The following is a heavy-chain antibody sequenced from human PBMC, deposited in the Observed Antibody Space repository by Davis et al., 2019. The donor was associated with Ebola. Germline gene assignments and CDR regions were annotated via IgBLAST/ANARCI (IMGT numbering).Heavy chain of an antibody. V-gene: IGHV4-39*07. CDR3: ARGRSAWYYYYGMDV. CDR1: GGSISSSSYY. Sequence: SETLSLTCTVSGGSISSSSYYWGWIRQPPGKGLEWIGEINHSGSTNYNPSLKSRVTISVDTSKNQFSLKLSSVTAADTAVYYCARGRSAWYYYYGMDVWGQGTTVTVSS. J-gene: IGHJ6*02. CDR2: INHSGST.